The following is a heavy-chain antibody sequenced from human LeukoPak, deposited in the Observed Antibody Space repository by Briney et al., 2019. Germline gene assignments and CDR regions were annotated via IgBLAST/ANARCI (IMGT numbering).Heavy chain of an antibody. CDR2: IYSGGST. Sequence: PGGSLRLSCAASGFTVSSNYMSWVRQAPGKGLEWVSVIYSGGSTYYADSVKGRFTISRDNSKNMLYLQMNSLSAEDTAVYYCARGYCSSTSCYSHYYYMDVWGKGTTVTVSS. CDR3: ARGYCSSTSCYSHYYYMDV. V-gene: IGHV3-53*01. J-gene: IGHJ6*03. D-gene: IGHD2-2*01. CDR1: GFTVSSNY.